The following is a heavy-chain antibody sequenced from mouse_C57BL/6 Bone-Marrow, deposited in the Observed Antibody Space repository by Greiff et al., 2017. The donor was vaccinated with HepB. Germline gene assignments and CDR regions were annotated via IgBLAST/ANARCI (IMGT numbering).Heavy chain of an antibody. Sequence: VKLVESGPGLVQPSQSLSITCTVSGFSLTSYGVHWVRQSPGKGLEWLGVIWSGGSTDYNAAFISRLSISKDNSKSQVFFKMNSLQADDTAIYYCARVYGSIYYYAMDYWGQGTSVTVSS. CDR2: IWSGGST. CDR1: GFSLTSYG. J-gene: IGHJ4*01. V-gene: IGHV2-2*01. CDR3: ARVYGSIYYYAMDY. D-gene: IGHD1-1*01.